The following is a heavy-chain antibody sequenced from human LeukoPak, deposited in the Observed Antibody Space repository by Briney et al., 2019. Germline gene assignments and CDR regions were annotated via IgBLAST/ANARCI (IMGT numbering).Heavy chain of an antibody. CDR3: ASRLAAAAINWFDP. J-gene: IGHJ5*01. V-gene: IGHV3-21*01. Sequence: PGGSLRLSCAASGFTFSSYSMNWVRQAPGKGLEWVSSISSSSSYIYYADSVKGRFTISRHNAKNSLYLQMNSLRAEDTAVYYCASRLAAAAINWFDPWGQGTLVTVSS. CDR1: GFTFSSYS. D-gene: IGHD6-13*01. CDR2: ISSSSSYI.